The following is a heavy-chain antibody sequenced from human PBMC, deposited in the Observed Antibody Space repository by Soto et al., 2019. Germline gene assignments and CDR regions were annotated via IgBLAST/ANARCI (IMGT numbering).Heavy chain of an antibody. CDR3: VRGRSYSVYDF. J-gene: IGHJ4*02. CDR1: GGSIRGHS. D-gene: IGHD5-12*01. Sequence: PSDTLSLTWAVSGGSIRGHSWVWIRQPAGKGLEWIGHIYPSGSTSYNPSLRSRVTMSLDTSTNKIFLNLTSVTAADTAVFYCVRGRSYSVYDFWGPGNLVTVSS. V-gene: IGHV4-4*07. CDR2: IYPSGST.